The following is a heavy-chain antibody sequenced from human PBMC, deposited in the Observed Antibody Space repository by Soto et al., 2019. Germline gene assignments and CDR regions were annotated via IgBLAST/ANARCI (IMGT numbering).Heavy chain of an antibody. CDR3: AMGVATISDY. Sequence: SETLSLTCTVSGGSISSYYWSWIRQPPGKGLEWIGYIYYSGSTNYNPSLKSRVTISVDTSKNQFSLKLSSVTAADTAVYYCAMGVATISDYWGQGTLVTVSS. V-gene: IGHV4-59*01. D-gene: IGHD5-12*01. J-gene: IGHJ4*02. CDR1: GGSISSYY. CDR2: IYYSGST.